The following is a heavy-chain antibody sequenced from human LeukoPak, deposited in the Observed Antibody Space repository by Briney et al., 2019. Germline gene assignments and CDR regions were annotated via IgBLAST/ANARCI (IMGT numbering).Heavy chain of an antibody. J-gene: IGHJ6*02. V-gene: IGHV1-69*01. CDR1: GGTFSSYA. CDR2: IIPIFGTA. D-gene: IGHD3-3*01. Sequence: SVKVSCKASGGTFSSYAISWVRQAPGQGLEWMGGIIPIFGTANYAQKFQGRVTITADESTSTAYMELRSLRSDDTAVYYCARDADLYDFWSGLYYYGMDVWGQGTTVTVSS. CDR3: ARDADLYDFWSGLYYYGMDV.